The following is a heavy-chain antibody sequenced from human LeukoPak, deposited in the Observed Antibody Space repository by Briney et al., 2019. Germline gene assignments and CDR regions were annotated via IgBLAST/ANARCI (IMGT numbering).Heavy chain of an antibody. CDR1: GGSISSSSYY. CDR3: ARDRSGSYDAFDI. CDR2: IYYSGST. J-gene: IGHJ3*02. D-gene: IGHD1-26*01. Sequence: SETLSLTCTVSGGSISSSSYYWGWIRQPPGKGLEWIGSIYYSGSTYYNPSLKSRVTISVDTSKNQFSLKLSSVTAADTAVYYCARDRSGSYDAFDIWGQGTMVTVSS. V-gene: IGHV4-39*02.